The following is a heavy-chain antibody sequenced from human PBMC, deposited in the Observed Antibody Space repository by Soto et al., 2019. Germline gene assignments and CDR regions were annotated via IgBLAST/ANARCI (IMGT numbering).Heavy chain of an antibody. J-gene: IGHJ4*02. V-gene: IGHV4-34*01. D-gene: IGHD6-6*01. CDR1: GGSFSGYY. Sequence: PSETLSLTCAVYGGSFSGYYWSWIRQPPGKGLEWIGEINHSGSTNYNPSLKSRVTISVDTSKNQFSLKLSSVTAADTAVYYCARGLRIAARPPRGYFDYWGQGTLVTVSS. CDR2: INHSGST. CDR3: ARGLRIAARPPRGYFDY.